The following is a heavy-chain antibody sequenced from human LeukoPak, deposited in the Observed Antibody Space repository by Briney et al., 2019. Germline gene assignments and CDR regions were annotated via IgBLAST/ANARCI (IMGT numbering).Heavy chain of an antibody. V-gene: IGHV4-59*02. CDR1: GGSVSSYY. CDR3: ARTASGSLLNAFDI. Sequence: SETLSLTCTVSGGSVSSYYWSWIRQPPGKGLEWIGYIYYSGSTNYNPSLKSRVTISVDTSKNQFSLKLSSVTAADTAVYYCARTASGSLLNAFDIWGQGTMVTVSS. CDR2: IYYSGST. J-gene: IGHJ3*02. D-gene: IGHD1-26*01.